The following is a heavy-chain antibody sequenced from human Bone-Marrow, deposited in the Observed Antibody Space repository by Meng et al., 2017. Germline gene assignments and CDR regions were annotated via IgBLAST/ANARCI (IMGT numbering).Heavy chain of an antibody. J-gene: IGHJ5*02. CDR1: GYSINSGYW. V-gene: IGHV4-38-2*02. Sequence: SETLSLTCAVSGYSINSGYWWGWIRQPPGSGLEWIGSVYRGGSTFYNPSLKTRVTMSVDTSTNHFSMKLSSVTAADTALYHCAREDGSTSTTNWFDPWGQGVLVTVSS. CDR3: AREDGSTSTTNWFDP. D-gene: IGHD1-1*01. CDR2: VYRGGST.